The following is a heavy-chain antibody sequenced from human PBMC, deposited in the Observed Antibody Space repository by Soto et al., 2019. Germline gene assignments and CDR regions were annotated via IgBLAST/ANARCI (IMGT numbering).Heavy chain of an antibody. Sequence: GASVKVSCKASGYTFTGYYMHWVRQAPGQGLEWMGWINPNSGGTNYAQKFQGRVTMTRDTSISTAYMELSRLRSDDTAVYYCARQRQWLGGVYFDYWGQGTLVTVSS. CDR2: INPNSGGT. V-gene: IGHV1-2*02. J-gene: IGHJ4*02. D-gene: IGHD6-19*01. CDR1: GYTFTGYY. CDR3: ARQRQWLGGVYFDY.